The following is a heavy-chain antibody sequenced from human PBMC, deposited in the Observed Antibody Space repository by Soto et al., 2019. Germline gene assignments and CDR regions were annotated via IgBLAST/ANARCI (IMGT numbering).Heavy chain of an antibody. V-gene: IGHV1-69*13. CDR2: IIPIFGTA. CDR3: ARANRTYYDGSGLPGVHYYDYGLGL. J-gene: IGHJ6*01. CDR1: GATFSSYA. Sequence: SSVKVSCKASGATFSSYAISWVRQAPVQGLEWMGGIIPIFGTANYAQKFQGRVTITADESTSTAYMELSSLRSEDTAVYYCARANRTYYDGSGLPGVHYYDYGLGLWGQGTTDTVGS. D-gene: IGHD3-22*01.